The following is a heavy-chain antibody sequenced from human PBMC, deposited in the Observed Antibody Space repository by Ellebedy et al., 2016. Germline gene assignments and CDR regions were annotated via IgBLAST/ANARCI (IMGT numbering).Heavy chain of an antibody. D-gene: IGHD5-18*01. Sequence: SETLSLTCAVYGGSFSGYYWSWIRQPPGKGLEWIGEINHSGSTNYNPSLKSRVTISIDKSKNQFSLKLGSVTAADTAVYYCARLNTAIGLVFDYWGQGTLVTVSS. CDR2: INHSGST. J-gene: IGHJ4*02. CDR3: ARLNTAIGLVFDY. V-gene: IGHV4-34*01. CDR1: GGSFSGYY.